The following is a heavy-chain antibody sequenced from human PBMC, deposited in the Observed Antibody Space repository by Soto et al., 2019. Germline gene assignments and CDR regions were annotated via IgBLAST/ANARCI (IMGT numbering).Heavy chain of an antibody. CDR1: GFTFSAYG. V-gene: IGHV3-30*18. Sequence: QVQLVESGGGVVQAGKSLRLSCAASGFTFSAYGMHWVRQAPGKGLEWVAVISYNGRNKYYVDSVKGRFSVSRDDSKNTVYLQMDSVRPEDTAVYYCVKDGSLEVPDVPLEAYFFDHWGQGTLVSVSS. CDR2: ISYNGRNK. J-gene: IGHJ4*02. D-gene: IGHD3-3*01. CDR3: VKDGSLEVPDVPLEAYFFDH.